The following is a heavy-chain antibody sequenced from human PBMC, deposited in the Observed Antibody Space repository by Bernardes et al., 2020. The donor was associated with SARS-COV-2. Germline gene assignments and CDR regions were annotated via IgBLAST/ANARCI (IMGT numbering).Heavy chain of an antibody. CDR3: ARVAAGMPGPHLHYFDH. D-gene: IGHD2-2*01. V-gene: IGHV1-2*02. CDR1: GYPFTAYY. CDR2: INPDSGDT. Sequence: SVTVSCKTSGYPFTAYYLHWVRQAPGQGLEWMGYINPDSGDTTYTQRFQGRVTMTRDTSITTAYMELSRLKSDDTAVYHCARVAAGMPGPHLHYFDHWGQGTLVTISS. J-gene: IGHJ4*02.